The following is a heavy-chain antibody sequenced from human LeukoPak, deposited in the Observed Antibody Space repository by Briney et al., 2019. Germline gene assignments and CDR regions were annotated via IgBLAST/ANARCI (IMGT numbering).Heavy chain of an antibody. CDR3: ARRAGAYSHPYDY. V-gene: IGHV3-74*01. J-gene: IGHJ4*02. CDR1: GFTFSSYW. Sequence: GGSLRLSCAASGFTFSSYWMHWVRQVPGKGLVWVSRVSPDGRTTSYADSVKGRFTISRDNAKNTVYLQMISLRAEDTAVYYCARRAGAYSHPYDYWGQGTLVTVSS. D-gene: IGHD4/OR15-4a*01. CDR2: VSPDGRTT.